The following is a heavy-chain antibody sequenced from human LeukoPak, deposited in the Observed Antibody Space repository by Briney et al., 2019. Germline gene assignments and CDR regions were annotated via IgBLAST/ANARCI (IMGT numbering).Heavy chain of an antibody. CDR1: GFSFSSYW. V-gene: IGHV3-7*03. D-gene: IGHD1-26*01. CDR2: IRQDESER. CDR3: AKARPSGSYRLDY. Sequence: GGSLRLSCEGSGFSFSSYWMTWVRQPPGKGPEWVANIRQDESERYSADSVKGRFTISRDNAKKSVYLYMSSLRAEDTAVYYCAKARPSGSYRLDYWGQGTLVTVSS. J-gene: IGHJ4*02.